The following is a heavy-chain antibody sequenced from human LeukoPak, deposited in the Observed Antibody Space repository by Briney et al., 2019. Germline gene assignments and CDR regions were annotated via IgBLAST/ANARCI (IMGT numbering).Heavy chain of an antibody. J-gene: IGHJ6*02. CDR2: IWYDGSNK. D-gene: IGHD4-4*01. CDR1: GFTFSSYG. Sequence: GRSLRLSCAASGFTFSSYGMHWVRQAPGKGLEWVAVIWYDGSNKYYADSVKGRFTISGDNSKNTLYLQMNSLRAEDTAVYCCARMTTVITPDGTDVWGQGTTVTVSS. V-gene: IGHV3-33*01. CDR3: ARMTTVITPDGTDV.